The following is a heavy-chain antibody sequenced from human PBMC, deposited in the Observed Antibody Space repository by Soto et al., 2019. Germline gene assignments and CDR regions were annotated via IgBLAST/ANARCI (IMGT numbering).Heavy chain of an antibody. V-gene: IGHV6-1*01. CDR3: ARDNHDYGDYGLAFDI. J-gene: IGHJ3*02. CDR1: GYRFSRNNAA. Sequence: PSQPLSITCAISGYRFSRNNAAWNWIRQSPSRGLEWLGRTYYKSKWSNNYAVSVKSRITINPDTSKNQFSLKLSSVTAADTAVYYCARDNHDYGDYGLAFDIWGQGTMVTVSS. CDR2: TYYKSKWSN. D-gene: IGHD4-17*01.